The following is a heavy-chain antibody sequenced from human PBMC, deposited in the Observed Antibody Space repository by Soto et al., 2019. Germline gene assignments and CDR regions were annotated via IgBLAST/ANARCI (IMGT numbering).Heavy chain of an antibody. D-gene: IGHD2-15*01. CDR3: ARGVVDDI. J-gene: IGHJ3*02. CDR2: XXXXXGXX. Sequence: GASVKVSCKASGYTGTSYDINWVRQATGQGLXWXXWXXXXXGXXGYAQKFQGRVTMTRNTSISKAYMELSSLRSEDTAVYYCARGVVDDIWGQGTMVTVSS. V-gene: IGHV1-8*01. CDR1: GYTGTSYD.